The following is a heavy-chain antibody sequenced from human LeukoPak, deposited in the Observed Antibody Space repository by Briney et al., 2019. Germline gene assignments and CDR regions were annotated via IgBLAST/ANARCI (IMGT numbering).Heavy chain of an antibody. Sequence: SETLSLTCTVSGGSISSSSYYWGWIRQPPGKGLEWIGSIYYSGSTYYNPSLKSRVTISVDTSKNQFSLKLSSVTAADTAVYYCARRGSRGYFDYWGQGTLVTVSS. CDR3: ARRGSRGYFDY. J-gene: IGHJ4*02. V-gene: IGHV4-39*01. CDR1: GGSISSSSYY. CDR2: IYYSGST. D-gene: IGHD3-16*01.